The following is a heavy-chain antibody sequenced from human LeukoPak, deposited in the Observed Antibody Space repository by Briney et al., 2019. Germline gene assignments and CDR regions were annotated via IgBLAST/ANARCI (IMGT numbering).Heavy chain of an antibody. CDR1: GGSFSGYY. Sequence: SETLSLTCAVYGGSFSGYYWSWIRQPPGKGLEWIGEINHSGSTNYNPSLKSRVTISVDTSKNQFSLKLSSVTAADTAVYYCARGGVVVPAAILLGAFDIWGQGTMVTVSS. J-gene: IGHJ3*02. CDR3: ARGGVVVPAAILLGAFDI. CDR2: INHSGST. D-gene: IGHD2-2*01. V-gene: IGHV4-34*01.